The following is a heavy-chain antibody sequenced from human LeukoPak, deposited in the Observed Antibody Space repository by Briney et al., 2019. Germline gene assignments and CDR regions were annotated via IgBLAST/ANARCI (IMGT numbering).Heavy chain of an antibody. CDR3: ARDLGYCSSTSCRGVWFDP. J-gene: IGHJ5*02. V-gene: IGHV4-59*01. D-gene: IGHD2-2*01. CDR2: IYYSGST. CDR1: GGSISSYY. Sequence: SETLSLTCTVSGGSISSYYWSWIRQPPGKGLEWIGYIYYSGSTNYNPSLKSRVTISVDTSKNQFSLKLSSVTAADTAVYYCARDLGYCSSTSCRGVWFDPWGQGTLVTVSS.